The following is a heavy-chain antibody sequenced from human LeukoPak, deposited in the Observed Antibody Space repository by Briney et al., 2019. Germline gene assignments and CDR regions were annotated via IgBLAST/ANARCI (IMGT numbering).Heavy chain of an antibody. CDR2: ISSSSSYI. CDR3: ARERSLVGATSNYYYYYMDV. CDR1: GFTFSSYS. Sequence: PGGSLRLSRAASGFTFSSYSMNWVRQAPGKGLEWVSSISSSSSYIYYADSVKGRFTISRDNAKNSLYLQMNSLRAEDTAVYYCARERSLVGATSNYYYYYMDVWGKGTTVTISS. V-gene: IGHV3-21*01. D-gene: IGHD1-26*01. J-gene: IGHJ6*03.